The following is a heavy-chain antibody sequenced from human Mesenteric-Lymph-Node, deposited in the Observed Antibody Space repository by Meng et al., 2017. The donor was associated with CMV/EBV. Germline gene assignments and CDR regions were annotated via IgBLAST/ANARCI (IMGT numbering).Heavy chain of an antibody. CDR3: ARDDYYGSGRGMDV. J-gene: IGHJ6*02. CDR2: ISGSRGAK. CDR1: GFTFSSYS. V-gene: IGHV3-48*04. Sequence: GGSLRLSCVASGFTFSSYSMNWVRQAPGKGLEWVSYISGSRGAKFYADSVKGRFTISRDDAKNSLYLQMNSLRVEDTAVYYCARDDYYGSGRGMDVWGQGTTVTVSS. D-gene: IGHD3-10*01.